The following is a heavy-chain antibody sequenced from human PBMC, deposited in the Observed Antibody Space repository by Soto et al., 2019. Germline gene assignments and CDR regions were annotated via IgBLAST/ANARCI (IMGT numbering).Heavy chain of an antibody. J-gene: IGHJ5*02. CDR2: IWYDGSNK. D-gene: IGHD4-17*01. Sequence: LRLSCAASGFTFSSYGMHWVRQAPGKGLEWVAVIWYDGSNKYYADSVKGRFTISRDNSKNTLYLQMNSLRAEDTAVYYCARDGGHYGDSNWFDPWGQGTLVTVSS. CDR1: GFTFSSYG. V-gene: IGHV3-33*01. CDR3: ARDGGHYGDSNWFDP.